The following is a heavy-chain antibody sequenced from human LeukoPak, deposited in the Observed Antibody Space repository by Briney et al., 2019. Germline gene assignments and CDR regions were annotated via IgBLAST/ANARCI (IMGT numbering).Heavy chain of an antibody. J-gene: IGHJ1*01. CDR3: ARTYYYGSGPYFQH. CDR1: GYTFTSYY. Sequence: GASVKVSCKASGYTFTSYYMHWVRQAPGQGLEWMGWINPNSGGTNYAQKFQGRVTMTRDTSISTAYMELSRLRSDDTAVYYCARTYYYGSGPYFQHWGQGTLVTVSS. V-gene: IGHV1-2*02. D-gene: IGHD3-10*01. CDR2: INPNSGGT.